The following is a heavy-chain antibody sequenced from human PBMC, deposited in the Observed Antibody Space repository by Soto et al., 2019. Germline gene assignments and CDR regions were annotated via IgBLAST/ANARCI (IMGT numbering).Heavy chain of an antibody. Sequence: ETLSLTCTVSGGSIDYYYWSWIRQPPGKGLEWIGYIYHSGSTNYNPSLKSRVTMSVDTSKNHFSLKLTSVTAADTAVYYCARGSGITVFGVIRPVDYWGQGTRVTVSS. CDR2: IYHSGST. D-gene: IGHD3-3*01. J-gene: IGHJ4*02. CDR1: GGSIDYYY. CDR3: ARGSGITVFGVIRPVDY. V-gene: IGHV4-59*01.